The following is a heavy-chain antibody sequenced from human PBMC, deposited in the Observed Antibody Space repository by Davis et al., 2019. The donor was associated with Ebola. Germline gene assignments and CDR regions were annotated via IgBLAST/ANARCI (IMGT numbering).Heavy chain of an antibody. Sequence: SETLSLTCTVSGGSTSRSHWSWIRQPPGKGLEWIGYVSYSGSTNYYPSLKSRFTISVDTSKNQFSLNLSSVTAADTAVYYCATTQDDNWNDVAFDIWGQGTVVTVSS. CDR3: ATTQDDNWNDVAFDI. CDR2: VSYSGST. J-gene: IGHJ3*02. V-gene: IGHV4-59*01. CDR1: GGSTSRSH. D-gene: IGHD1-1*01.